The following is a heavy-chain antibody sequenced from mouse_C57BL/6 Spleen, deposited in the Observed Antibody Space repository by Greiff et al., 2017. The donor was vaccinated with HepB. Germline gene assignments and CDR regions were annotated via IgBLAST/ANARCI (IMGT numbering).Heavy chain of an antibody. D-gene: IGHD2-10*01. CDR3: ASLAYIYAMDY. J-gene: IGHJ4*01. CDR1: GFTFSDYG. Sequence: EVQLVESGGGLVKPGGSLKLSCAASGFTFSDYGMHWVRQAPEKGLEWVAYISSGSSTIYYADTVKGRFTISRDNAKNTLFLQMTSLRSEDTAMYYCASLAYIYAMDYWGQGTSVTVSS. V-gene: IGHV5-17*01. CDR2: ISSGSSTI.